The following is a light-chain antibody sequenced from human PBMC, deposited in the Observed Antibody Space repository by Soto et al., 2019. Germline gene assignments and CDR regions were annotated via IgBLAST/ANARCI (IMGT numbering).Light chain of an antibody. V-gene: IGLV1-51*01. Sequence: QYGVTQPPSVSAAPGQKVTISCSGTTSNIANNFVSCHQQFPGKAPKLLIYDDIRRPSGIPDRFSASKSGTSATLGITGLQTGDEADYHCGSWASSLTANVFGTGTKVTVL. J-gene: IGLJ1*01. CDR3: GSWASSLTANV. CDR1: TSNIANNF. CDR2: DDI.